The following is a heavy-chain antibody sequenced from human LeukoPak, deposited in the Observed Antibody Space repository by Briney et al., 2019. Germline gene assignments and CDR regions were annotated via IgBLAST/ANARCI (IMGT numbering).Heavy chain of an antibody. Sequence: PGGSLRLSCAASVFIFSSYEMNWVRQAPGKGLEWVAYISRSGTTKYYADSVKGRFTISRDNAKNSLYVQMNSLRVEDTSVYYCARYHVNYDSTWGQGTMVTVSS. D-gene: IGHD3-22*01. CDR3: ARYHVNYDST. CDR1: VFIFSSYE. V-gene: IGHV3-48*03. J-gene: IGHJ3*01. CDR2: ISRSGTTK.